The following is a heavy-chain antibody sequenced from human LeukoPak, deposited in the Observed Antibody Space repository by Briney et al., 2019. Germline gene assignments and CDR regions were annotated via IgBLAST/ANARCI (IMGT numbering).Heavy chain of an antibody. Sequence: GGSLRLSCAASGFTFSSYAMSWVRQAPGKGLEWVSAISGSGGSTYYADSMKGRSTISRDNSKSTLFLQMNSLRAEDTAVYYCAKDCGGDCPTDYWGQGTLVTVSS. CDR1: GFTFSSYA. CDR2: ISGSGGST. J-gene: IGHJ4*02. V-gene: IGHV3-23*01. D-gene: IGHD2-21*02. CDR3: AKDCGGDCPTDY.